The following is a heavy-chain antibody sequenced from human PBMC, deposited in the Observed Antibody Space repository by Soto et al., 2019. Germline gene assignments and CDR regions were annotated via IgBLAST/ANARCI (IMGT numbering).Heavy chain of an antibody. Sequence: HPRGSLRLSCAASGFSVSNNHMTWVRQAAGKGLEWVSLIHGGGSTYYADSVKGRFTISRDNSKNTLYLQMDSLRAEDTAIYYCEGRLTTAASLDYCGQRSLVPVSA. D-gene: IGHD3-9*01. CDR1: GFSVSNNH. CDR3: EGRLTTAASLDY. V-gene: IGHV3-53*01. CDR2: IHGGGST. J-gene: IGHJ4*02.